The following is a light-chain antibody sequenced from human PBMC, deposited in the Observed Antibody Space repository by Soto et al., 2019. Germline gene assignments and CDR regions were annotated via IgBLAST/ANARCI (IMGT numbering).Light chain of an antibody. Sequence: QAALTQPASVSGSPGQSITISCTGSSSDVGPYNLVSWYQHHPGKAPKLMISEVVKRPSGVSNRFSGSKSGNTASLTISGLQAADEADYYCCSYAGSSMFVFVGGIKLTVL. CDR3: CSYAGSSMFV. CDR1: SSDVGPYNL. V-gene: IGLV2-23*02. J-gene: IGLJ2*01. CDR2: EVV.